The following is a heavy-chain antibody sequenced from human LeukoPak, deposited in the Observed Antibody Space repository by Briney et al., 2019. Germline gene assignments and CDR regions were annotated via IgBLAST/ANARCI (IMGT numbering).Heavy chain of an antibody. CDR2: IYHSGST. D-gene: IGHD3-10*01. V-gene: IGHV4-30-2*01. J-gene: IGHJ4*02. Sequence: SETLSLTCAVYGGSFSGYYWSWIRQPPGKGLEWIGYIYHSGSTYHNPSLKSRVTTSVDRSKNQFSLKLSSVTAADTAVYYCARDLGDPSDYWGQGTLVTVSS. CDR3: ARDLGDPSDY. CDR1: GGSFSGYY.